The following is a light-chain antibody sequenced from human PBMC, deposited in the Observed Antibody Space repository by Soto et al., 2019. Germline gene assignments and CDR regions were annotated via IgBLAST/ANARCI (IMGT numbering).Light chain of an antibody. V-gene: IGKV1-12*01. CDR2: TAS. CDR3: QNYSTLPRT. Sequence: DIKMAQSPTSVALSVGHRITITCRASQGIRSWLAWYKQKPGKAPNLLSYTASSLQSGVPSRFSGSGPGTDFTLTIRTLQPEYVETYYCQNYSTLPRTFRGGTKVDIK. CDR1: QGIRSW. J-gene: IGKJ4*02.